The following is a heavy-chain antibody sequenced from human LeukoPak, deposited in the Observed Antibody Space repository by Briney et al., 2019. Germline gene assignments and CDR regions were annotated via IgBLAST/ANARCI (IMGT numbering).Heavy chain of an antibody. J-gene: IGHJ4*02. CDR3: AKAQQQLVLSYFDY. CDR2: ISGSGGST. CDR1: GFTFSSYA. V-gene: IGHV3-23*01. Sequence: GGSLRLSCAASGFTFSSYAMRWVRQAPGKGLEWVSAISGSGGSTYYADSVKGRFTISRDNSKNTLYLQMNSLRAEDTAVYYCAKAQQQLVLSYFDYWGQGTLVTVSS. D-gene: IGHD6-13*01.